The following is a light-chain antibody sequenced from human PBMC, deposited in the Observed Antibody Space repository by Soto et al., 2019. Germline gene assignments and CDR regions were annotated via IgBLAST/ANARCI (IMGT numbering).Light chain of an antibody. CDR1: SSDVGGYNY. Sequence: QSALTQPASVSGSPGQSITISCTRTSSDVGGYNYVSWYQQHPGKAPKLMIYDVSNRPSGVSNRFSGSKSGNTASLTISGLQAEDEANCYCSSYTSSTTLDVVFGGGTKLTVL. J-gene: IGLJ2*01. CDR3: SSYTSSTTLDVV. V-gene: IGLV2-14*01. CDR2: DVS.